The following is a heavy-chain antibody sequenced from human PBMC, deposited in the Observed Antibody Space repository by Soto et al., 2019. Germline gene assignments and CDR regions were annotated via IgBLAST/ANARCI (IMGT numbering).Heavy chain of an antibody. CDR2: ISGSSSAM. D-gene: IGHD2-2*03. J-gene: IGHJ6*03. Sequence: PGGSLRLSCAASGFTFSRYSMNWVRQAPGKGLEWVSYISGSSSAMYYADSVKGRFTISRDNAKNSLYLQMNSLRAEDTAVYYCARDGYCSSTSCYGGLYYYYMDVWGKGTTVTVSS. CDR3: ARDGYCSSTSCYGGLYYYYMDV. V-gene: IGHV3-48*01. CDR1: GFTFSRYS.